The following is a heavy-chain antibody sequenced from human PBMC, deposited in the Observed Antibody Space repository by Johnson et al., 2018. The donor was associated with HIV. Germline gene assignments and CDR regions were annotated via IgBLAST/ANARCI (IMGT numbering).Heavy chain of an antibody. CDR1: GFSFSSYA. CDR3: AKGGYCSGGSCYPDAFDI. D-gene: IGHD2-15*01. J-gene: IGHJ3*02. V-gene: IGHV3-30*04. CDR2: VSYDGSNK. Sequence: QMQLVESGGGVVQPGRSLRLSCAASGFSFSSYAMHWVRQAPGKGLEWVAVVSYDGSNKYYADSVKGRFTISRDNSKNTLYLQMNSLRAEDTAVYYCAKGGYCSGGSCYPDAFDIWGQGTMVTVSS.